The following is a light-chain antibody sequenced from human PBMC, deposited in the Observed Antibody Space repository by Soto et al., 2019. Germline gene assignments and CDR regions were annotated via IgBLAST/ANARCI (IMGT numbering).Light chain of an antibody. CDR3: QQSYSTPRT. J-gene: IGKJ1*01. Sequence: ELVLTQSPATLSVSPGERATLSCRASQSVSSYLAWYQQEPGQAPRLLIYNASNRATGIPARFSGSGSGTDFTLTISSLQPEDFATYYCQQSYSTPRTFGQGTKVDIK. CDR2: NAS. CDR1: QSVSSY. V-gene: IGKV3-11*01.